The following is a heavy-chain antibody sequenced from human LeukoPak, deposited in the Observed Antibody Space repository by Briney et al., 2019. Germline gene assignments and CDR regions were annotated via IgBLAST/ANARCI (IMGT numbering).Heavy chain of an antibody. V-gene: IGHV3-7*03. CDR2: IKQDGSEK. J-gene: IGHJ6*03. Sequence: GGSLRLSCTASGFTFSSYWMSWVRQAPGKGLEWVANIKQDGSEKYYVDSVKGRFTISRDNAKNSLYVQMNSLRAEDTAVYYCARAAFLRANIVGATAYYYYYMDVWGKGTTVTISS. CDR3: ARAAFLRANIVGATAYYYYYMDV. D-gene: IGHD1-26*01. CDR1: GFTFSSYW.